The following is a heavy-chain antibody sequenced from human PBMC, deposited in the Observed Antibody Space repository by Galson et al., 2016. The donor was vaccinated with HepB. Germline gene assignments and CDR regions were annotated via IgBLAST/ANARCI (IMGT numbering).Heavy chain of an antibody. Sequence: SLRLSCAVSGFTFSTYTMSWVRQAPGKGLEWVSSISSSSSFIYYADSLTGRFTISRDNAKNTLYLQMNSLRAEDTAIYYCARDSGTPPPRRGPSSGYWGQGALVTVSS. J-gene: IGHJ4*02. V-gene: IGHV3-21*04. CDR2: ISSSSSFI. CDR1: GFTFSTYT. D-gene: IGHD1-26*01. CDR3: ARDSGTPPPRRGPSSGY.